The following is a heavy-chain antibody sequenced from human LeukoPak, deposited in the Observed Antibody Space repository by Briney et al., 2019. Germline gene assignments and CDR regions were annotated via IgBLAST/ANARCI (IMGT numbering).Heavy chain of an antibody. CDR2: IGISSGNT. J-gene: IGHJ4*01. V-gene: IGHV3-48*02. CDR1: GFNFIDYS. Sequence: GGSLRLSCAASGFNFIDYSMNWVRQAPGKGLEWISYIGISSGNTKYADSVKGRFTISRDKARNSLYLQMNSLRDEDTAVYYCARDHRYAFDNWGHGTLVTVSS. D-gene: IGHD5-12*01. CDR3: ARDHRYAFDN.